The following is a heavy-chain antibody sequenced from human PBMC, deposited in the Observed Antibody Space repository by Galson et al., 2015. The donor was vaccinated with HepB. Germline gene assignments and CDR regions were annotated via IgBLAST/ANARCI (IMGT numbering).Heavy chain of an antibody. CDR2: IYYSGST. CDR3: ARTSSKSRGNSLDWFDS. V-gene: IGHV4-31*03. D-gene: IGHD4-11*01. J-gene: IGHJ5*02. Sequence: TLSLTCTFSADSITIGAYYWAWIRQHPGRGLEWIGSIYYSGSTYYNPSLESRVTISVDTSKNEFSLKLNSVTAADTAMYFCARTSSKSRGNSLDWFDSWGQGTLVTVSS. CDR1: ADSITIGAYY.